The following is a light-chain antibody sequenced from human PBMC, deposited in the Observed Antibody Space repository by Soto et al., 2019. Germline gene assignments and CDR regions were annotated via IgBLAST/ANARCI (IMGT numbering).Light chain of an antibody. Sequence: EIVLTQSPATLSVSPGERATLFCRASQTVSTNLAWYQQKPGQPPRLLFYSASNNFAGLPARYSASVSGTEFTLIIDNVQAEDFGFYFCQQYQNWPRTFGQGTRVEI. CDR3: QQYQNWPRT. CDR2: SAS. CDR1: QTVSTN. V-gene: IGKV3-15*01. J-gene: IGKJ1*01.